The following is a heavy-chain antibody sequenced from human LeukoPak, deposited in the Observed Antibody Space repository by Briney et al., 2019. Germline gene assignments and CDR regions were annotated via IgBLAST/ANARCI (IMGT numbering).Heavy chain of an antibody. CDR2: IYYSGST. D-gene: IGHD4-23*01. CDR1: GGSISSGDYY. J-gene: IGHJ4*02. CDR3: ARGAEPSYGGNAFLDGY. Sequence: PSETLSLTCTVSGGSISSGDYYWSWIRQPPGKGLEWIGYIYYSGSTYYNPSLKSRVTISVDTSKNQFSLKLSSVTAADTAVYYCARGAEPSYGGNAFLDGYWGQGTLVTVSS. V-gene: IGHV4-30-4*08.